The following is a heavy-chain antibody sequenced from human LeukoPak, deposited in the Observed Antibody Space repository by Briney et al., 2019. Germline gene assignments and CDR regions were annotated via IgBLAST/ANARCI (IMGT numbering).Heavy chain of an antibody. D-gene: IGHD2-15*01. V-gene: IGHV3-7*01. CDR3: AKRSGYCSGGSCYSLNNYYYFYMDV. Sequence: GSLRLSCAASGFTFSSYWVSWVRPASGKGLEWGANIKQDGREKYYVDSVKGRFTISRDNAKNSLYLQMNSLRAEDTAVYYCAKRSGYCSGGSCYSLNNYYYFYMDVWGKGTTVTISS. CDR1: GFTFSSYW. J-gene: IGHJ6*03. CDR2: IKQDGREK.